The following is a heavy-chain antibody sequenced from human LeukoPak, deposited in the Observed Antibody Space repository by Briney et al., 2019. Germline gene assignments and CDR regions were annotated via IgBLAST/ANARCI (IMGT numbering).Heavy chain of an antibody. D-gene: IGHD4-17*01. V-gene: IGHV1-69*04. CDR3: ARDSATTVTRENGYNWFDP. Sequence: ASVKVSCKASGGTFSSYAISWVRQAPGQGLEWMGRIIPILGIANYAQKFQGRVTITADKSTSTAYMELSSLRSEDTAVYYCARDSATTVTRENGYNWFDPWGQGTLVTVSS. CDR2: IIPILGIA. CDR1: GGTFSSYA. J-gene: IGHJ5*02.